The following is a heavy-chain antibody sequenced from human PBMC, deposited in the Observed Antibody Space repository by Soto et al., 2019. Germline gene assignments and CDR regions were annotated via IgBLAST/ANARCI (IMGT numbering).Heavy chain of an antibody. Sequence: EVQLVESGGGLVKPGGSLRLSCAASGFTFGHVWISWVRQAPGKGLEWVGRIKSKTDGGTSDYAAPVKGRFTISRDASKTTLYLQMNSLKAEDTAVYYCATGSSLGAPRWGQGTLVTVSS. V-gene: IGHV3-15*01. CDR1: GFTFGHVW. J-gene: IGHJ4*02. CDR2: IKSKTDGGTS. D-gene: IGHD3-16*01. CDR3: ATGSSLGAPR.